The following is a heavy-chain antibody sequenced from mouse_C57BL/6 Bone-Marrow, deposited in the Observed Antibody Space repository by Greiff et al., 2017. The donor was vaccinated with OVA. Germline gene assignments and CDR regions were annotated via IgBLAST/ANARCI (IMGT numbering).Heavy chain of an antibody. D-gene: IGHD2-1*01. CDR3: ASQGVNYGNGLFAY. V-gene: IGHV1-81*01. CDR1: GYTFTSYG. J-gene: IGHJ3*01. CDR2: IYPRSGNT. Sequence: QVQLQQSGAELARPGASVKLSCKASGYTFTSYGISWVKQRTGQGLEWIGEIYPRSGNTYYNEKFKGKATLTADKSSSTAYMELRSLTSEDSAVYFCASQGVNYGNGLFAYWGQGTLVTVSA.